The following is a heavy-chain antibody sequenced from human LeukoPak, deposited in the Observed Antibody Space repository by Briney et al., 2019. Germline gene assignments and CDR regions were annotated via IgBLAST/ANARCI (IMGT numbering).Heavy chain of an antibody. CDR1: GFTFSSYG. D-gene: IGHD3-22*01. Sequence: SGGSLRLSCAASGFTFSSYGMHWVRQAPGKGLEWVAVIWYDGSNKYYADSVKGRFTIPRDNSKNTLYLQMNSLRAEDTAVYCCAKEAEISMIVDLGFDYWGQGTLVTVSS. CDR3: AKEAEISMIVDLGFDY. J-gene: IGHJ4*02. V-gene: IGHV3-33*06. CDR2: IWYDGSNK.